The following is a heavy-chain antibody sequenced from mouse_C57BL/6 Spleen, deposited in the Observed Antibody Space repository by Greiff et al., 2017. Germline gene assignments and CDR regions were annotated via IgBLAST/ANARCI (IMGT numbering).Heavy chain of an antibody. CDR1: GYTFTDYY. Sequence: QVQLQQSGAELVRPGASVKLSCKASGYTFTDYYINWVKQRPGQGLEWIARIYPGSGNTYYNEKFKGKATLTAEKSSSTAYMQLSSLTSEDSAVYFCARGVLGYAMDYWGQGTSVTVSS. V-gene: IGHV1-76*01. CDR2: IYPGSGNT. CDR3: ARGVLGYAMDY. D-gene: IGHD4-1*01. J-gene: IGHJ4*01.